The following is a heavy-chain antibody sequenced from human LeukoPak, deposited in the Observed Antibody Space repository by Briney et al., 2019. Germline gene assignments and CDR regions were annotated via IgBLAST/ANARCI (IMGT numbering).Heavy chain of an antibody. Sequence: PGGSLRLSCAASGFTFSSYSMHWVRQAPGKGLEWVSSISSSRTYINYADSAKGRFTISRDNAKNSLYLQMNSLRAEDTALYYCARVMGYCSSTSCSPNDYWGQGTLVTVSS. V-gene: IGHV3-21*06. D-gene: IGHD2-2*01. CDR1: GFTFSSYS. CDR2: ISSSRTYI. CDR3: ARVMGYCSSTSCSPNDY. J-gene: IGHJ4*02.